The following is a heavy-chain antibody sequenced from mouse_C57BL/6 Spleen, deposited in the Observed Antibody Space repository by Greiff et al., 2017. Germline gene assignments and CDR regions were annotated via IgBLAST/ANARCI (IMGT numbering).Heavy chain of an antibody. V-gene: IGHV1-55*01. D-gene: IGHD2-4*01. CDR2: IYPGSGST. CDR3: TRGGDYDYFDY. J-gene: IGHJ2*01. Sequence: QVQLQQPGAELVKPGASVKMSCKASGYTFTSYWITWVKQRPGQGLEWIGDIYPGSGSTNYNEKFKSKATLTVDKSSSTAYMQLSSLTSEDAAVYYGTRGGDYDYFDYWGQGTTLTVSS. CDR1: GYTFTSYW.